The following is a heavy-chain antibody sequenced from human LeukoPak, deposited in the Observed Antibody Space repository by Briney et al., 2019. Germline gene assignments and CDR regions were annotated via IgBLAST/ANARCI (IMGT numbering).Heavy chain of an antibody. Sequence: VASVKVSCKASGGTFSSYAISWVRQAPGQGLEWMGGIIPIFGTANYAQKFQGRVTITTDESTSTAYMELSSLRSEDTAVYYCATAYYDFWSGYLYYYYMDIWGKGTTVTVSS. CDR3: ATAYYDFWSGYLYYYYMDI. V-gene: IGHV1-69*05. D-gene: IGHD3-3*01. J-gene: IGHJ6*03. CDR2: IIPIFGTA. CDR1: GGTFSSYA.